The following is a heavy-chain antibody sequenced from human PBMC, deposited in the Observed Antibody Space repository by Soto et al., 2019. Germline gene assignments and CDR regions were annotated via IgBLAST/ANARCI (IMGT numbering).Heavy chain of an antibody. J-gene: IGHJ4*02. CDR3: ARASSYDFWSGYYKSVYYFDY. D-gene: IGHD3-3*01. CDR2: INPNSGGT. V-gene: IGHV1-2*04. Sequence: ASVKVSCKASGYTFTGYYMHWVRQAPGQGLEWMGWINPNSGGTNYAQKFQGWVTMTRDTSISTAYMELSRLRSDDTAVYYCARASSYDFWSGYYKSVYYFDYWGQGTLVTVSS. CDR1: GYTFTGYY.